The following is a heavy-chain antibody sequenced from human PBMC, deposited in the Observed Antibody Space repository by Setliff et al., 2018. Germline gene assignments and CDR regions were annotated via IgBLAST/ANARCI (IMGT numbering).Heavy chain of an antibody. D-gene: IGHD2-2*01. Sequence: TLSLTCTVSGGSINNGSYYWSWIRQPAGKGLEWIGHIYTSGGTNYNPSLKGRVTISVDTSKNQFSLKLSSVTAADTAVYYCARDGPHCVTSSCPGAWFDPWGQGILVTVSS. CDR1: GGSINNGSYY. J-gene: IGHJ5*02. CDR2: IYTSGGT. CDR3: ARDGPHCVTSSCPGAWFDP. V-gene: IGHV4-61*09.